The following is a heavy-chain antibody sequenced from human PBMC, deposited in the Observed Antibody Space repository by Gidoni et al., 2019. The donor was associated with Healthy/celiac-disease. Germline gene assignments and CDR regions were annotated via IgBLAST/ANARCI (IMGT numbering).Heavy chain of an antibody. CDR3: AKVNSWYSSGWFDY. J-gene: IGHJ4*02. CDR1: GFTFSSYA. Sequence: EVQLLESGGGLVQPGGSLRLSCAASGFTFSSYAMSWVREAPGKGLEWVSAISGSGGSTYYAESGKGRFTISRDNSKNTLYLQMNSLRAEDTAVYYCAKVNSWYSSGWFDYWGQGTLVTVSS. D-gene: IGHD6-19*01. CDR2: ISGSGGST. V-gene: IGHV3-23*01.